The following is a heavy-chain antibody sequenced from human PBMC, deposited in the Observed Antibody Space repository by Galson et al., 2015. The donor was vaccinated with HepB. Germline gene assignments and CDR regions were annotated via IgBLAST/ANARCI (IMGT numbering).Heavy chain of an antibody. CDR3: ARGDFGVADY. CDR1: GGSFSGYY. Sequence: SETLSLTCAVYGGSFSGYYWSWIRQPPGKGLEWIGEINHSGSTNYNPSLKSRVTISVDTSKNQFSLKLSSVTAADTAVYYCARGDFGVADYWGQGTLVTVSS. J-gene: IGHJ4*02. CDR2: INHSGST. V-gene: IGHV4-34*01. D-gene: IGHD3-3*01.